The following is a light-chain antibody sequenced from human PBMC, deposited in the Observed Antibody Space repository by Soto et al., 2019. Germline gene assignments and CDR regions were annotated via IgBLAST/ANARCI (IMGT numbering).Light chain of an antibody. CDR1: QSVSYN. V-gene: IGKV3-15*01. Sequence: EIVMTHSPATLSVSPGERATLSCRASQSVSYNLAWYQQKPGQAPRLLIYGASTRATAIPARFSGSGSGTEFTLTISSLQSEDFAVYFCQQYDNWPYTFGQGTKLEIK. J-gene: IGKJ2*01. CDR2: GAS. CDR3: QQYDNWPYT.